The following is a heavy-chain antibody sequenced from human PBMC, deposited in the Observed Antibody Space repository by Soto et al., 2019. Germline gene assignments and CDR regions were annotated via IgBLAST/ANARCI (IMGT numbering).Heavy chain of an antibody. CDR2: ISDTGGDS. V-gene: IGHV3-23*01. Sequence: GGSLRLSCEASGFTFINYAMSWVRQSPGKGLEWVSSISDTGGDSYYADSMDGRFTVSRDNSKNTLYLQINSLRAEDTAIYYCVRKLYRSATMPCLDHWGQGALVTVYS. CDR1: GFTFINYA. D-gene: IGHD1-1*01. CDR3: VRKLYRSATMPCLDH. J-gene: IGHJ4*02.